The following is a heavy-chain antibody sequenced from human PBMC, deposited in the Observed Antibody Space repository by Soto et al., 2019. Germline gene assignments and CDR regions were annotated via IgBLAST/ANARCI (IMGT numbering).Heavy chain of an antibody. J-gene: IGHJ6*02. V-gene: IGHV4-59*01. CDR2: IYYSGST. CDR3: ARDPYSSSWYGMDV. D-gene: IGHD6-13*01. Sequence: SETLSLTCTVSGGSISSYYWSWIRQPPGKGLEWIGYIYYSGSTNYNPSLKSRVTISVDTSKNQFSLKLSSVTAADTAVYYCARDPYSSSWYGMDVWGQGTTVTVSS. CDR1: GGSISSYY.